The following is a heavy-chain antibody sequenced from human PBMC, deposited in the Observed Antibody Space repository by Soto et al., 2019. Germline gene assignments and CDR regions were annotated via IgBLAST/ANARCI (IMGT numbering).Heavy chain of an antibody. CDR2: IYYSVST. Sequence: TLSLTCTVSGGSISSGGYYWSWIRQHPGKGLEWIGYIYYSVSTYYNPSLKSRATISVDTSKNQFSLKLSSVTAADTAVYYCARDGCSSTSCYGWFDPWGQGTLVTASS. V-gene: IGHV4-31*03. CDR1: GGSISSGGYY. CDR3: ARDGCSSTSCYGWFDP. D-gene: IGHD2-2*01. J-gene: IGHJ5*02.